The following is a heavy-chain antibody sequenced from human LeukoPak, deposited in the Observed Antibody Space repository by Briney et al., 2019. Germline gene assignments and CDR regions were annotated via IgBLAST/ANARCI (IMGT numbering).Heavy chain of an antibody. CDR1: GGTFSNYA. V-gene: IGHV1-69*10. CDR2: SIPILGLT. Sequence: GASVKVSCKASGGTFSNYAVNWVRQAPGQGLEWMGGSIPILGLTHYAQKFQDRVTINADPSTSTAYMELSSLRSDDTAVYYCARPMQTGDLDYWGQGTLVTVSS. CDR3: ARPMQTGDLDY. J-gene: IGHJ4*02. D-gene: IGHD7-27*01.